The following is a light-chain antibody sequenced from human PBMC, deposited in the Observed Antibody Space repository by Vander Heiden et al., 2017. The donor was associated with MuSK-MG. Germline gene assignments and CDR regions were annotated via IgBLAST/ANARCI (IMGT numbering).Light chain of an antibody. CDR3: WSYAGSSPPWV. CDR2: EVT. V-gene: IGLV2-11*01. CDR1: SSDVGEYNY. Sequence: QSALTQPRSVSGSPGQSVVISCTGTSSDVGEYNYVSWYQQYPGKAPKLVMYEVTKRPSGVPERFPGSKSGNTASLTISGLQAEDEADDYGWSYAGSSPPWVSGSGTTVTGL. J-gene: IGLJ1*01.